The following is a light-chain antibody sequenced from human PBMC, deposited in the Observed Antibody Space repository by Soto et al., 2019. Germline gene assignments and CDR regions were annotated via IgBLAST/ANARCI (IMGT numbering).Light chain of an antibody. V-gene: IGLV2-23*02. J-gene: IGLJ3*02. CDR2: EVS. CDR3: CSYAGSSTWV. Sequence: QSVLTQPASVSGSPGPSITISCTGTSSDVGSYNLVSWYQQHPGKAPQLMIYEVSKRPSGVSNRFSGSKSGNTASLTISGLQAEDEDDYYCCSYAGSSTWVFGGGTNLTVL. CDR1: SSDVGSYNL.